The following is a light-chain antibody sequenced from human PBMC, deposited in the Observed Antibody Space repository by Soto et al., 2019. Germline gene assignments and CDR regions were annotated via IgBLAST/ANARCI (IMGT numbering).Light chain of an antibody. V-gene: IGLV2-11*01. CDR1: SSDVGGYDF. J-gene: IGLJ3*02. CDR2: DVT. Sequence: QSVLAQPRSVSGSPGQSVTISCTGTSSDVGGYDFVSWYQQLPGKAPKLMIFDVTKRSSGVPDCFSGSKSGNSASLTISGLQAEDEADYYCCSYAGSYNLGVFGGGTKVTVL. CDR3: CSYAGSYNLGV.